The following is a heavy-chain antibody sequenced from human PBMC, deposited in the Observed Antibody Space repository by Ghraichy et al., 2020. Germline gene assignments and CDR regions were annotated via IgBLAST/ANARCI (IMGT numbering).Heavy chain of an antibody. D-gene: IGHD3-10*01. CDR2: ISGSGGST. CDR1: GFTFSSYA. V-gene: IGHV3-23*01. CDR3: AKDRITMVRGVIITSY. Sequence: GGSLRLSCAASGFTFSSYAMSWVRQAPGKGLEWVSAISGSGGSTYYADSVKGRFTISRDNSKNTLYLQMNSLRAEDTAVYYCAKDRITMVRGVIITSYWGQGTLVTVSS. J-gene: IGHJ4*02.